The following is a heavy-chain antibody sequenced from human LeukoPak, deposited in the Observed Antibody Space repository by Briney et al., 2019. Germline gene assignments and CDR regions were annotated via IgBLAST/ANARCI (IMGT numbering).Heavy chain of an antibody. J-gene: IGHJ6*03. V-gene: IGHV1-8*01. CDR2: MNPNSGNT. CDR3: ARAYGGNRRAYYYYMDV. CDR1: GYTFTSYD. D-gene: IGHD4/OR15-4a*01. Sequence: ASVKVSCKASGYTFTSYDISWVRQATGQGLEWMGWMNPNSGNTGYAQKFQGRVTMTRNTSISTAYMELSSLRSEDTAVYYCARAYGGNRRAYYYYMDVWGKGTTVTVSS.